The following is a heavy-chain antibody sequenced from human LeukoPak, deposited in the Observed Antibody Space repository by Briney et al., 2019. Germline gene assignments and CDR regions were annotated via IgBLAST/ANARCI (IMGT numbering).Heavy chain of an antibody. Sequence: GASVKVSCKASGYTFTSYGISWVRQAPGQGLEWMGWISAYNGNTNYAQKPQGRVTMTTDTSTSTAYMELRSLRSDDTAVYYCARDGEYYYYYGMDVWGQGTTVTVSS. CDR3: ARDGEYYYYYGMDV. D-gene: IGHD3-3*01. J-gene: IGHJ6*02. CDR1: GYTFTSYG. CDR2: ISAYNGNT. V-gene: IGHV1-18*01.